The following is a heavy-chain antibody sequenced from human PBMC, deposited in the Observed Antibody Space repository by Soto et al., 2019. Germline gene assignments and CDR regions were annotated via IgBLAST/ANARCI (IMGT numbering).Heavy chain of an antibody. V-gene: IGHV3-30*18. CDR3: AKDVHSSSYPYYYYYGMDV. CDR1: GFTFSSHG. Sequence: QVQLVESGGGVVQPGRSLRLSCAASGFTFSSHGMHWVRQAPGKGLEWVAVISYDGSNKYYADSVKGRFTISRDNSKNTRYLQVNSLRAEDTSVYYGAKDVHSSSYPYYYYYGMDVWGQGTTVTVSS. CDR2: ISYDGSNK. D-gene: IGHD6-6*01. J-gene: IGHJ6*02.